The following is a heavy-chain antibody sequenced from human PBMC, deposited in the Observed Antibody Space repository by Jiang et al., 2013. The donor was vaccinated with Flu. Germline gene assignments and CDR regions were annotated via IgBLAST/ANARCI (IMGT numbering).Heavy chain of an antibody. D-gene: IGHD3-22*01. J-gene: IGHJ4*02. Sequence: SLKSRVTISVDTSKNQXSLKLSSVTAADTAVYYCARHGSDYYYDSSGYYYVWGQGTLVTVSS. V-gene: IGHV4-39*01. CDR3: ARHGSDYYYDSSGYYYV.